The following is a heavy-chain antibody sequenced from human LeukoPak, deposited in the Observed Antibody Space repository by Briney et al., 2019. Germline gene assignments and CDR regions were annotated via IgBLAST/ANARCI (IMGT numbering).Heavy chain of an antibody. Sequence: PSETLSLTCTVSGGSISSYYWSWIRQPPGKGLEWIGYIYYSGSTNYNPSLKSRVTISVGTSKNQFSLKLSSVTAADTAVYYCARLDLRRSYYYGMDVWGQGTTVTVSS. J-gene: IGHJ6*02. D-gene: IGHD1-7*01. CDR2: IYYSGST. CDR1: GGSISSYY. CDR3: ARLDLRRSYYYGMDV. V-gene: IGHV4-59*01.